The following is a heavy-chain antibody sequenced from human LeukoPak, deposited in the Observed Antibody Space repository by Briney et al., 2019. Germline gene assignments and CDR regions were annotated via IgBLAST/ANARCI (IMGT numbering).Heavy chain of an antibody. Sequence: GRSLGLSCAASGFTFSSYAMHWVRQAPGKGLEWVAVISYDGSNKYYADSVKGRFTISRDNSKNTLYLQMNSLRAEDTAVYYCARDVPYDSSGFGDYWGQGTLVTVSS. CDR3: ARDVPYDSSGFGDY. CDR2: ISYDGSNK. V-gene: IGHV3-30*04. J-gene: IGHJ4*02. D-gene: IGHD3-22*01. CDR1: GFTFSSYA.